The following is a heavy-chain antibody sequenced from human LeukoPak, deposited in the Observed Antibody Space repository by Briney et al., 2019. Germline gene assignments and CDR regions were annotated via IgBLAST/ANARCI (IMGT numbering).Heavy chain of an antibody. CDR1: GFTFSSYT. CDR2: LSASTSYI. CDR3: AKAAAGKANYYYYMDV. V-gene: IGHV3-21*04. D-gene: IGHD6-13*01. J-gene: IGHJ6*03. Sequence: GGSLRLSCAASGFTFSSYTMNWVRQAPGKGLEWVSSLSASTSYIYYADSVKGRFTISRDNAKNSLYLQMNSLRAEDTALYYCAKAAAGKANYYYYMDVWGKGTTVTVPS.